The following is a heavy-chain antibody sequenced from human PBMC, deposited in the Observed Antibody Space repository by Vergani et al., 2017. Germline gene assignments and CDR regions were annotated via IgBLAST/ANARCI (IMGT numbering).Heavy chain of an antibody. D-gene: IGHD3-16*02. J-gene: IGHJ4*02. V-gene: IGHV4-4*09. CDR3: ARIPEGMITFGGVIADGI. CDR1: GGSISSYY. CDR2: IYTSGST. Sequence: QVQLQESGPGLVKPSETLSLTCTVSGGSISSYYWSWIRQPPGKGLEWIGYIYTSGSTNYNPSLKSRVTISVDTSKNQFSLKLSSVTAADTAVYYCARIPEGMITFGGVIADGIWGQGTLVTVSS.